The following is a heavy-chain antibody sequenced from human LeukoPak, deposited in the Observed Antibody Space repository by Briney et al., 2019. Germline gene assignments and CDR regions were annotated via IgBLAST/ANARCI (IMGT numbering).Heavy chain of an antibody. Sequence: GGSLRLSCAASGITFSGHAMTWVRQAPGKGLEWVSTINAGGGKTDCAASVKGRFTISRDNSKNTLFLQINSLTAEDTAVYYCAKSFYKDDGAYYYTAYWGQGTLVTVSS. V-gene: IGHV3-23*01. CDR1: GITFSGHA. J-gene: IGHJ4*02. CDR2: INAGGGKT. D-gene: IGHD3-22*01. CDR3: AKSFYKDDGAYYYTAY.